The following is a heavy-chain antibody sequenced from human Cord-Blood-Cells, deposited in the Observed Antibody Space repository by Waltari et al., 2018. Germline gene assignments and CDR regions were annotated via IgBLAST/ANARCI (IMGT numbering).Heavy chain of an antibody. CDR1: GFTFSSYS. CDR3: ARDLNLQYFDY. Sequence: EVQLVESGGGLVQPGGSLRLSCAASGFTFSSYSMNWVRQAPGKGLEWVSYISSSSSTINYADSGKGRFTSSGDNAKNSLYLQMTSLRAEDTAVYYCARDLNLQYFDYWGQGTLVTVSS. D-gene: IGHD4-4*01. V-gene: IGHV3-48*01. J-gene: IGHJ4*02. CDR2: ISSSSSTI.